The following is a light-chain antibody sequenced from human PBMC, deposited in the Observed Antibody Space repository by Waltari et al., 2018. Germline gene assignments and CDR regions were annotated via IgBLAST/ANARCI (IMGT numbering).Light chain of an antibody. Sequence: QSVLTQPPSASGTPGQRVTISCSGSSSNIGSNTVNWYQQLPGTAPKLLIYSNNQRPSGVPDRFSGSKSGTSASLAISGLQSEDEADYYCAAWDDSPQKVFGGGTKLTVL. CDR3: AAWDDSPQKV. J-gene: IGLJ2*01. CDR2: SNN. V-gene: IGLV1-44*01. CDR1: SSNIGSNT.